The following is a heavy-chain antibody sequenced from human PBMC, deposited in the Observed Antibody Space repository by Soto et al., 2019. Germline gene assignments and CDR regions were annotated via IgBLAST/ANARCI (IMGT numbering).Heavy chain of an antibody. CDR1: GGTFSSYA. V-gene: IGHV1-69*06. D-gene: IGHD2-21*02. J-gene: IGHJ6*02. CDR2: IIPIFGTA. Sequence: QVQLVQSGAEVKKPGSSVKVSCKASGGTFSSYAISGVRQAPGQGLEWMGGIIPIFGTANYAQKFQGRVTITADKSTSTAYMELSSLRSEDTAVYYCARPKSYCGGDCYPRYYYYYGMDVWGQGTTVTVSS. CDR3: ARPKSYCGGDCYPRYYYYYGMDV.